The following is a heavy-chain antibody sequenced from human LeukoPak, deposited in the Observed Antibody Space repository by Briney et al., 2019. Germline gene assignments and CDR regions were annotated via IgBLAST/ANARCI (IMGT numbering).Heavy chain of an antibody. CDR1: GYTFTSYA. V-gene: IGHV1-3*03. CDR3: ARGDSYGFGYYFDY. D-gene: IGHD5-18*01. J-gene: IGHJ4*02. Sequence: ASVKVSCKASGYTFTSYAMHWVRQAPGQRLEWMGWINAGNGNTKYSQEFQGRVTITRDTSASTAYMELSSLISEDMVVYYCARGDSYGFGYYFDYWGQGTLVTVSS. CDR2: INAGNGNT.